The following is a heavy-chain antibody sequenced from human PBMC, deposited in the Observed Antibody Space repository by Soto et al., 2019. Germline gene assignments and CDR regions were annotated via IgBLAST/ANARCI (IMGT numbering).Heavy chain of an antibody. Sequence: QVQLQESGPGLVKPSETLSLTRTVSGGSINNYYWSWIRQPPGKGLEWIGYIYYSGSTNYNPSLKSRVTISVDTSKNQFSLKLSSVTAADTAVYYCARRYGGNFDYWGQGTLVTVSS. CDR1: GGSINNYY. D-gene: IGHD1-26*01. J-gene: IGHJ4*02. V-gene: IGHV4-59*01. CDR2: IYYSGST. CDR3: ARRYGGNFDY.